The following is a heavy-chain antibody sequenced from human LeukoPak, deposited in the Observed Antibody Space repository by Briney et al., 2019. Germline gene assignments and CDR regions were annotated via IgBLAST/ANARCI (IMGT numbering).Heavy chain of an antibody. CDR2: INLNSGGT. J-gene: IGHJ4*02. V-gene: IGHV1-2*02. Sequence: ASVKVSCKASGYTFTGYYMHWVRQAPGQGLEWMGWINLNSGGTNYAQKFQGRVTMTRDTSISTAYMELSRLRSDDTAVYYCAREFYGVAGVDYWGQGTLVTVSS. CDR1: GYTFTGYY. D-gene: IGHD3-3*01. CDR3: AREFYGVAGVDY.